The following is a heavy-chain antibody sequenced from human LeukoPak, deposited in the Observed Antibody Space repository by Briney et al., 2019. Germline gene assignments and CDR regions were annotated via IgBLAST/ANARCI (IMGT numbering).Heavy chain of an antibody. CDR1: GFTFSSYG. D-gene: IGHD3-10*01. J-gene: IGHJ4*02. V-gene: IGHV3-30*03. CDR3: ARAPYGSGYYFDY. CDR2: ISYDGSNK. Sequence: GRSLRLSCAASGFTFSSYGMHWVRQAPGKGLEWVAVISYDGSNKYYADSVKGRFTISRDNSKNTLYLQMNSLRAEDTAVYYCARAPYGSGYYFDYWGQGTLVTVSS.